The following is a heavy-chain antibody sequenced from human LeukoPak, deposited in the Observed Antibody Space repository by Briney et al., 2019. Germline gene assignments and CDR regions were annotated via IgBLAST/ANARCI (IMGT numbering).Heavy chain of an antibody. CDR3: ARVRRRLLWFGEPGDY. J-gene: IGHJ4*02. Sequence: GASVKVSCKASGGTFSSYAISWVRQAPGQGLEWMGGIIPIFGTANYAQKFQSRVTITADKSTSTAYMELSSLGSEDTAVYYCARVRRRLLWFGEPGDYWGQGTLVTVSS. D-gene: IGHD3-10*01. CDR1: GGTFSSYA. CDR2: IIPIFGTA. V-gene: IGHV1-69*06.